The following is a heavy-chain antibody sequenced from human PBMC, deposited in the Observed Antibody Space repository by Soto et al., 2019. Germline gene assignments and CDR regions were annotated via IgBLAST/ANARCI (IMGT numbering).Heavy chain of an antibody. Sequence: LRLSCAASGFSLSDFLMHWIRQAPGKGLVWVARISDDAITRSYADFVEGRFTISRDNAKNMVYLQLNSLTTDDTAFYYCAREVPISAVNYIDHWGQGALVTVSS. CDR3: AREVPISAVNYIDH. V-gene: IGHV3-74*01. CDR1: GFSLSDFL. D-gene: IGHD5-12*01. CDR2: ISDDAITR. J-gene: IGHJ4*02.